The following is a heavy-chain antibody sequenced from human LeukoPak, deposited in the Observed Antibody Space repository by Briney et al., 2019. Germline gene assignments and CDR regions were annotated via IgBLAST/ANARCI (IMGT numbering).Heavy chain of an antibody. CDR2: IVDGSGNT. Sequence: SVKVSCKASGFTFTRSAMQWVRQARGQRLEWIGWIVDGSGNTNYAQKFQERVTITRDMSTSTAYMDLSSLRSEDTAVYYCAAADYYDSSGYYPYAFHIWGQGTTVTVSS. CDR1: GFTFTRSA. D-gene: IGHD3-22*01. CDR3: AAADYYDSSGYYPYAFHI. V-gene: IGHV1-58*02. J-gene: IGHJ3*02.